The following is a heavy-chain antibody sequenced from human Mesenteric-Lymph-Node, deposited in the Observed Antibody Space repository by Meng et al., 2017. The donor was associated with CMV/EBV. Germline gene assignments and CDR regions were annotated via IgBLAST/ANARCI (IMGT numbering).Heavy chain of an antibody. J-gene: IGHJ5*01. CDR3: ARGKLLWFGESVDWFDS. CDR2: INTKTGEP. D-gene: IGHD3-10*01. V-gene: IGHV7-4-1*02. CDR1: YTFTAYG. Sequence: YTFTAYGLSWVRQAPGQGLEWLGWINTKTGEPTSAQGFTGRFVFSLDTSVSTSFLHISGLKPEDTAIYFCARGKLLWFGESVDWFDSWGHGTLVTVSS.